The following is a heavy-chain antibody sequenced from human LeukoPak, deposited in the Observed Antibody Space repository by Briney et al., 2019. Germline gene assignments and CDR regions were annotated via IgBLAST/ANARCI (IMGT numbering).Heavy chain of an antibody. V-gene: IGHV3-23*01. CDR3: AKGLYCSGGSCYPYYYYYMDV. J-gene: IGHJ6*03. Sequence: GGSLRLSCAASGFTFSSYAMSWVRQAPGKGLERVSAIRGSGGSTYYADSVKGRFTISRDNSKNTLYLQMNSLRAEDTAVYYCAKGLYCSGGSCYPYYYYYMDVWGKGTTVTVSS. CDR2: IRGSGGST. D-gene: IGHD2-15*01. CDR1: GFTFSSYA.